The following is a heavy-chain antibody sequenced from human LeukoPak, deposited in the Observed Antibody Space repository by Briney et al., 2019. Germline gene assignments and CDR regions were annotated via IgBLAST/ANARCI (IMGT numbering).Heavy chain of an antibody. V-gene: IGHV4-39*01. CDR3: ARLLIYCSSTSCHFDY. J-gene: IGHJ4*02. Sequence: PSETLSLTSPVPGGSISSSNYYWGWLCQPPGQGLEWRGSIYYSRITYYNPSLESRATTSVETSNNQFSLKLSSVTAADTAMYYCARLLIYCSSTSCHFDYWGQGTLVTVSS. D-gene: IGHD2-2*01. CDR2: IYYSRIT. CDR1: GGSISSSNYY.